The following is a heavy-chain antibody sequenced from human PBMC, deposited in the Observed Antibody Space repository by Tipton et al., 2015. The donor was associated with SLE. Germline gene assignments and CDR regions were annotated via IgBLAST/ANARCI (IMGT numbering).Heavy chain of an antibody. CDR2: IYYSGST. V-gene: IGHV4-39*07. Sequence: LRLSCAASGFTFSSYSLSWIRQPPGKGLEWVGSIYYSGSTYYNPSLKSRVTISLDTSKNQFSLNLNSVTPADTGIYYCSRDVVASLGDYWGQGTLVTVSS. CDR3: SRDVVASLGDY. J-gene: IGHJ4*02. D-gene: IGHD2-15*01. CDR1: GFTFSSYS.